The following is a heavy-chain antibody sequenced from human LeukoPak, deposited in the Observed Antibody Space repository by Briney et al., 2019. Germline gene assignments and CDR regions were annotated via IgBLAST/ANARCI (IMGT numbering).Heavy chain of an antibody. V-gene: IGHV4-39*01. CDR1: GGSISSSSYY. Sequence: PSETLSLTCTVSGGSISSSSYYWGWIRQPPGKGLEWIGNIYYSGSSHYSGSTYYNPSLKSRVTISMDTSKNQFSLKLNSVTGADTAVYYCARHGSGEYYIDYWGQGTLVTVSS. D-gene: IGHD2-8*02. J-gene: IGHJ4*02. CDR3: ARHGSGEYYIDY. CDR2: IYYSGSSHYSGST.